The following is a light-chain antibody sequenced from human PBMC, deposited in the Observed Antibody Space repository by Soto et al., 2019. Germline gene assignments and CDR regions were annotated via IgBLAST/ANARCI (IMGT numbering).Light chain of an antibody. V-gene: IGKV3-11*01. CDR3: QQRSDLPLT. J-gene: IGKJ4*01. Sequence: EIVLTQSPATLSLSPGERVTLSCRASQSVSSYFAWYQQKPGQAPRLLIYDASTRAAGIPARFSGSGSGTDFPLTISRLEPDGFAVYFCQQRSDLPLTFRRGTKVEIK. CDR1: QSVSSY. CDR2: DAS.